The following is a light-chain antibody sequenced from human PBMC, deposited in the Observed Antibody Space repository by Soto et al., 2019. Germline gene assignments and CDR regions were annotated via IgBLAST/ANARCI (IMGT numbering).Light chain of an antibody. CDR3: QQYYTAPLT. CDR2: WAS. CDR1: QSVLHSSNNKNY. V-gene: IGKV4-1*01. J-gene: IGKJ4*01. Sequence: DIVMTQSPDSLAVSLGERATVNCKSSQSVLHSSNNKNYLAWYQQKPGQPPNLLIYWASTRESGVPDRFSGSGSGTDFTLTISSLQSEDVAVYYCQQYYTAPLTFGGGTKVEI.